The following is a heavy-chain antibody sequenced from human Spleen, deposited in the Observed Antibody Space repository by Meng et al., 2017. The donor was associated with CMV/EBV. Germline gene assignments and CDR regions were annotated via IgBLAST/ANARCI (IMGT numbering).Heavy chain of an antibody. CDR1: GFNVRSRY. D-gene: IGHD2-15*01. J-gene: IGHJ4*02. Sequence: GESLKISCAASGFNVRSRYMTWVRQAPGKGLEWVSVIYTDGNTNYADTVKGRFTISRDTSKNTVYLQMNSLSIEDTAIYYCATSWWGDWGQGTLVTVSS. CDR3: ATSWWGD. V-gene: IGHV3-53*01. CDR2: IYTDGNT.